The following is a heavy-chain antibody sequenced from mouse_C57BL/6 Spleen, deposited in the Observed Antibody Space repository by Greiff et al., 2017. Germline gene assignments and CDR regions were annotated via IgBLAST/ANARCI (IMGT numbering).Heavy chain of an antibody. CDR3: ARLRENFDY. V-gene: IGHV14-2*01. CDR2: IDPEDGET. J-gene: IGHJ2*01. Sequence: VQLQQSGAELVKPGASVKLSCTASGFNIKDYYMHWVKQRPEQGLEWIGRIDPEDGETKYAPNFQGKATITADTSSNTAYLQLSSLTSEDTAVYYCARLRENFDYWGQGTTLTVSS. CDR1: GFNIKDYY.